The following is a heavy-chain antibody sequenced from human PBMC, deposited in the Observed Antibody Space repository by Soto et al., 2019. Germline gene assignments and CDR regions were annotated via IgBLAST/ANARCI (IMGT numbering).Heavy chain of an antibody. CDR2: IYYSGST. CDR3: ARHEAGWYFDS. CDR1: RGSISSGTNY. Sequence: SETLSLTCPVSRGSISSGTNYWAWIRQPPGKGLEWIANIYYSGSTFYNPSLKSRVTISLDTSKNQFSLKLRSVTAADTAVYYCARHEAGWYFDSWGQGTLVTVYS. J-gene: IGHJ4*02. D-gene: IGHD6-25*01. V-gene: IGHV4-39*01.